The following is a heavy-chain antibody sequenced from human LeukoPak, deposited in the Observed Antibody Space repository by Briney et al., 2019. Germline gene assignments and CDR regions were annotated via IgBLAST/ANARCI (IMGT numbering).Heavy chain of an antibody. Sequence: SETLSLTCTVSCGSVSIGTDYWSWIRQPPGKGLQWIGYIYYSGSTNYSPSLKSRVTISADTSKNQFSLKLTSVTVADTAVYYCARNYGDSLYYFDYWGQGTLVTVSS. D-gene: IGHD4-17*01. CDR1: CGSVSIGTDY. J-gene: IGHJ4*02. CDR2: IYYSGST. V-gene: IGHV4-61*01. CDR3: ARNYGDSLYYFDY.